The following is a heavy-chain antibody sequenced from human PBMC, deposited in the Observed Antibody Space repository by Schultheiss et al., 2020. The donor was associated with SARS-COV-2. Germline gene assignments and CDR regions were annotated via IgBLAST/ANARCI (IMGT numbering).Heavy chain of an antibody. Sequence: SETLSPTCTVSGGSISSYYWSWIRQPPGKGLEWIGYIYYSGSTNYNPSLKSRVTISVDTSKNQFSLKLSSVTAADTAVYYCARLQRGYSYGYTGWGQGTLVTVSS. J-gene: IGHJ4*02. CDR1: GGSISSYY. CDR3: ARLQRGYSYGYTG. V-gene: IGHV4-59*08. D-gene: IGHD5-18*01. CDR2: IYYSGST.